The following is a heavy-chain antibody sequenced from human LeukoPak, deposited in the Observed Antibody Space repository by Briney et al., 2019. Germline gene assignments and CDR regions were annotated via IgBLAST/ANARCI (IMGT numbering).Heavy chain of an antibody. J-gene: IGHJ4*02. CDR2: ISGSVGST. CDR3: TTRGGSFSIFDY. V-gene: IGHV3-23*01. Sequence: GGSLRLSCAASGFTFSSYAMSWVRQAPGKGLEWVSAISGSVGSTYYADSVKGRFTISRDTSKNTLYLQMNSLKTEDTAVYYCTTRGGSFSIFDYWGQGTLVTVSS. D-gene: IGHD1-26*01. CDR1: GFTFSSYA.